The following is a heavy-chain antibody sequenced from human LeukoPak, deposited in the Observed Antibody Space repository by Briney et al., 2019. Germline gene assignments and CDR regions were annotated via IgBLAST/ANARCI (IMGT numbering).Heavy chain of an antibody. J-gene: IGHJ5*02. Sequence: SETLSLTCTVSGGSISSYYWSWIRQPPGKGLEWIGYIYYSGSTNYNPSLKSRVTISVDTSKNQFSLKLSSVTAADTAVYYCARDLYNWLDPWGQGTLVTVSS. V-gene: IGHV4-59*01. CDR1: GGSISSYY. CDR2: IYYSGST. CDR3: ARDLYNWLDP.